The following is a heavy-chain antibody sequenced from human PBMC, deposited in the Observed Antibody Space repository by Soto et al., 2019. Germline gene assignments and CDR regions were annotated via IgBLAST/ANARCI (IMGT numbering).Heavy chain of an antibody. CDR3: ARDRAEWQWLPLESFDY. V-gene: IGHV1-18*01. CDR1: GYTFSSYG. D-gene: IGHD6-19*01. CDR2: ISAYNGNT. J-gene: IGHJ4*02. Sequence: QVQLVQSGADVKKPGASVKVSCKASGYTFSSYGISWVRQAPGQGLEWMGWISAYNGNTNYAQKLHDRVTMTTDTSTSRAYVELRGLRSHDTAVYYCARDRAEWQWLPLESFDYWCQETLVTVSS.